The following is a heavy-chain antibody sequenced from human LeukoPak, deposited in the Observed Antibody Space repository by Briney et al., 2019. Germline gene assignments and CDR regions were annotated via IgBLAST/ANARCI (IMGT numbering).Heavy chain of an antibody. J-gene: IGHJ3*02. Sequence: SETLSLTCAVYGGSFSGYYWSWIRQPQGKGREWIGEINHSGSTNYNPSLKSRVTISVDTSKNQFSLKLSSVTAADTAVYYCAKPRLPRYDAFDIWGQGTMVTVSS. V-gene: IGHV4-34*01. D-gene: IGHD1-14*01. CDR3: AKPRLPRYDAFDI. CDR1: GGSFSGYY. CDR2: INHSGST.